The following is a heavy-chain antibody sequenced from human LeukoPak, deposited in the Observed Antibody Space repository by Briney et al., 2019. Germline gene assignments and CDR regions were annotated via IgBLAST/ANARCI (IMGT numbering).Heavy chain of an antibody. CDR3: ARAVVVPAANAYYYYYMDV. CDR1: GVTFSSYA. Sequence: SVKVSCKASGVTFSSYAISWVRQAPGQGLEWMGGIIPIFGTANYAQKFQGRVTITTDESTSTAYMELSSLRSEDTAVYYCARAVVVPAANAYYYYYMDVWGKGTTVTVSS. J-gene: IGHJ6*03. V-gene: IGHV1-69*05. CDR2: IIPIFGTA. D-gene: IGHD2-2*01.